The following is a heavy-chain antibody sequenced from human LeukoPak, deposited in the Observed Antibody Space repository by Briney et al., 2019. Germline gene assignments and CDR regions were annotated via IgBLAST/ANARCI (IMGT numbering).Heavy chain of an antibody. V-gene: IGHV3-23*01. CDR3: AKETSESYSPLEH. CDR2: INRSGST. J-gene: IGHJ1*01. CDR1: GFTFSRYA. Sequence: GRSLRLSCAASGFTFSRYAMTWVRQAPGKGLEWVSTINRSGSTYDADSVKGRFTISRDNSKNTLYLQMNSLRAEDTAIYYCAKETSESYSPLEHWGQGTLVTVSS. D-gene: IGHD1-26*01.